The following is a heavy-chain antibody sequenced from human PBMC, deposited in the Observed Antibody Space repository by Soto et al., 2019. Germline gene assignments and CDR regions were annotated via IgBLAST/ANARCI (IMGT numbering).Heavy chain of an antibody. D-gene: IGHD2-21*02. CDR3: ARGVGFFTARARNYYYYMDV. CDR2: VYYSGST. J-gene: IGHJ6*03. CDR1: GGSVSSSSYY. Sequence: SETLSLTCTVSGGSVSSSSYYWGWVRQPPGKGLEWIGSVYYSGSTYYNPSLESRVTISVDKSKNQFSLKLSSVTAADTAVYYCARGVGFFTARARNYYYYMDVWGKGTTVTVSS. V-gene: IGHV4-39*01.